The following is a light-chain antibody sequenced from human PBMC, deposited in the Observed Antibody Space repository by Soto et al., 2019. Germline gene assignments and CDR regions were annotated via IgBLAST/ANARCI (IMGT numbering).Light chain of an antibody. J-gene: IGLJ1*01. CDR1: SSDVGGYNY. CDR3: SSYKSSSTLD. V-gene: IGLV2-14*01. Sequence: SVLPRPASGSGAAGGSSSLSCPGTSSDVGGYNYVSWYQQHPGKAPKLMIYDVSNRPSGVSNRFSGSKSGNTASLTISGLQAEDEDDYYCSSYKSSSTLDFGTGTKVTVL. CDR2: DVS.